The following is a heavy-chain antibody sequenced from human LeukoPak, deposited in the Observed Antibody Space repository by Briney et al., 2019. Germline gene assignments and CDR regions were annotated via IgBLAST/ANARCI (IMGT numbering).Heavy chain of an antibody. V-gene: IGHV6-1*01. Sequence: SQTLSLTCAISGDSVSSNSAAWNWIRQSPSRGLEWLGRTYYRSKWYNDYAVSVKSRITINPDTSKNQFSLQLKSVVPEDTAVYYCARESWDIEGYNWFDPWGQGTLVTVSS. D-gene: IGHD2-15*01. CDR1: GDSVSSNSAA. J-gene: IGHJ5*02. CDR2: TYYRSKWYN. CDR3: ARESWDIEGYNWFDP.